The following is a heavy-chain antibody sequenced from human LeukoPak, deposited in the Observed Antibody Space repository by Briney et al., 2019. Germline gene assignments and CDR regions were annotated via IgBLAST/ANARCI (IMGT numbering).Heavy chain of an antibody. CDR3: ATYMLRDNWNVHTFDS. J-gene: IGHJ4*02. CDR2: IIPIFGTA. D-gene: IGHD1-1*01. Sequence: SVKVSCKASGGTFITYTINWVRQAPGQGLEWMRGIIPIFGTANYAQKFQGRVTVTTDDSTSTAFMELSSLRSEDTAVYYCATYMLRDNWNVHTFDSWGQGTLVTVSS. V-gene: IGHV1-69*05. CDR1: GGTFITYT.